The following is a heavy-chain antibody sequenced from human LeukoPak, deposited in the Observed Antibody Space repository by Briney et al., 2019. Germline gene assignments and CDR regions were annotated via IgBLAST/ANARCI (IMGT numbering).Heavy chain of an antibody. CDR1: GFTFGSYS. V-gene: IGHV3-48*01. D-gene: IGHD5-24*01. CDR2: ISSSSSTI. J-gene: IGHJ5*02. CDR3: ARDNGYNGPNWFDP. Sequence: GGSLRLSCAASGFTFGSYSMNWVRQAPGKGLEWVSYISSSSSTIYYADSVKGRFTISRDNAKNSLYLQMNSLRAEDTAVYYCARDNGYNGPNWFDPWGQGTLVTVSS.